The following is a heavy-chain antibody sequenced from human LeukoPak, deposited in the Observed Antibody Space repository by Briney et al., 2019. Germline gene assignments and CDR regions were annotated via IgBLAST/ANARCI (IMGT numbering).Heavy chain of an antibody. V-gene: IGHV1-46*01. D-gene: IGHD5-24*01. J-gene: IGHJ4*02. CDR3: ARGAKRWLQFKTSAGFDY. Sequence: ASVKVSCKASRYIFTSYYMHWVRQAPGQGREWMGIINPSGGNTNYAQKFQGRVTMTRDTSTSTVYMELSSLRSEDTAVYYCARGAKRWLQFKTSAGFDYWGQGTLLTVSS. CDR2: INPSGGNT. CDR1: RYIFTSYY.